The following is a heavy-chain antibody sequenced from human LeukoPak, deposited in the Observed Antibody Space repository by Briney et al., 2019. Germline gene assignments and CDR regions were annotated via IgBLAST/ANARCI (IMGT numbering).Heavy chain of an antibody. Sequence: GGSLRLSCSASGFTFSSFAMTWVRRAPGKGLEWVSSISGSGGATWYADSVRGRFTISRDNSENTLYLQINSLRAEDTAFFYCAKNHGSGTYYNYFDSWGQGTLVTVSS. CDR3: AKNHGSGTYYNYFDS. J-gene: IGHJ4*02. CDR1: GFTFSSFA. D-gene: IGHD3-10*01. V-gene: IGHV3-23*01. CDR2: ISGSGGAT.